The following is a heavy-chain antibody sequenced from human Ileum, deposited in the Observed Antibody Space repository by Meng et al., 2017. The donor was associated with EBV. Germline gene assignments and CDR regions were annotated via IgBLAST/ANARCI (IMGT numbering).Heavy chain of an antibody. V-gene: IGHV1-3*01. D-gene: IGHD2-15*01. CDR2: INPGIGST. CDR3: AREEGGRFDS. J-gene: IGHJ4*02. Sequence: QLVRSGADIKKPGASVEISCKASGYKFDDYTIQWLRQAPGQRLEWLGWINPGIGSTYDSKTIRGRLTITMDTSASTVYMRLTSLTSEDTAVYYCAREEGGRFDSWGQGTLVTVSS. CDR1: GYKFDDYT.